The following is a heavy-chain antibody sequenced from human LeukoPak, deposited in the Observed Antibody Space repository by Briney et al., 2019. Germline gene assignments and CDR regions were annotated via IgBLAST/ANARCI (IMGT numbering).Heavy chain of an antibody. V-gene: IGHV3-30*03. CDR3: ARVPKYSSSSGGFDY. Sequence: GRSPRLSCAASGFRFTSFGIHWVRQAPGKGLDWVATISYDGNKENYAGSVKGRYTVSRDDSKKTVFLQMNSLGPEDTAVYYCARVPKYSSSSGGFDYWGQGTLVTVSS. CDR2: ISYDGNKE. J-gene: IGHJ4*02. D-gene: IGHD6-6*01. CDR1: GFRFTSFG.